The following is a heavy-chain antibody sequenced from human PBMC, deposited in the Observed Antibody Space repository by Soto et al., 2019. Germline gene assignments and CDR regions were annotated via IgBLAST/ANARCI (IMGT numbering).Heavy chain of an antibody. CDR3: ARGLGCAAYADYCYFDC. CDR1: GYMFTSYG. Sequence: QVLLVQSGTEVKKPGASVKVSCKTSGYMFTSYGITWVRQAPGQGLEWMGWINGYSGHTDYTQKFQGRVTLTTDTYTGTAYMELRSLPFYDTAVDFCARGLGCAAYADYCYFDCWGQGNLLIVSS. J-gene: IGHJ4*02. V-gene: IGHV1-18*01. CDR2: INGYSGHT. D-gene: IGHD4-17*01.